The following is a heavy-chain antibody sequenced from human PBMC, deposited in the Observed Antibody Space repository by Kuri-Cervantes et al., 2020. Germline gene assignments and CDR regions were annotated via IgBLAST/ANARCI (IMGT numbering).Heavy chain of an antibody. CDR2: ISYDGSNK. V-gene: IGHV3-30*07. J-gene: IGHJ6*02. D-gene: IGHD4-23*01. CDR3: ARDRGDYGGNSLSFYYGMDV. Sequence: GESLKISCAASGFTFSSYAMHWVRQAPGKGLEWVAVISYDGSNKYYADSVKGRFTISRDNAKNSLYLQMNSLRAEDTAVYYCARDRGDYGGNSLSFYYGMDVWGQGTTVTVSS. CDR1: GFTFSSYA.